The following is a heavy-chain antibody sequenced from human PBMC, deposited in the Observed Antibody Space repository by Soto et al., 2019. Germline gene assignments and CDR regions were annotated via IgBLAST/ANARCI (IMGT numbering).Heavy chain of an antibody. J-gene: IGHJ6*02. V-gene: IGHV3-23*01. Sequence: LRLSCAASGFTFSSYAMSWVRQAPGKGLEWVSAITSSGGRTYYADSAKGRFTISRDNSKNTLYLQMNSLRAEDTAVYYCAAQPRFGDLSPDYYGMDVWGRGTTVTVSS. D-gene: IGHD3-10*01. CDR2: ITSSGGRT. CDR1: GFTFSSYA. CDR3: AAQPRFGDLSPDYYGMDV.